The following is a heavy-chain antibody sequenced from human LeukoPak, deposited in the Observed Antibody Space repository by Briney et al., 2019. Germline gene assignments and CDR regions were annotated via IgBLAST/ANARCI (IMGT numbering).Heavy chain of an antibody. CDR2: INHGGST. CDR1: GGSFSNYY. CDR3: ARAGTGAFDI. Sequence: SETLSLTCAVYGGSFSNYYWSWIRQPPGKGLEWIGEINHGGSTNYNPSLKSRVTISVDASKNQFSLKLSSVTAADTAVYYCARAGTGAFDIWGQGAMVTVSS. D-gene: IGHD6-19*01. J-gene: IGHJ3*02. V-gene: IGHV4-34*01.